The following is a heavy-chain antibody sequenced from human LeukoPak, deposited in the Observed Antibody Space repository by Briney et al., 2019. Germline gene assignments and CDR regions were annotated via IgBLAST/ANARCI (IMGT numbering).Heavy chain of an antibody. Sequence: PGGSLRLSCAASGFTFSSYWMSWVRQAPGKGLEWVANIKQDGSEKYYVDSVKGRFTISRDNAKNSLYLQMNSLRAEDTAVYYCARSHFGVVAHFDYWGQGTLVTVSS. CDR3: ARSHFGVVAHFDY. CDR2: IKQDGSEK. D-gene: IGHD3-3*01. V-gene: IGHV3-7*01. CDR1: GFTFSSYW. J-gene: IGHJ4*02.